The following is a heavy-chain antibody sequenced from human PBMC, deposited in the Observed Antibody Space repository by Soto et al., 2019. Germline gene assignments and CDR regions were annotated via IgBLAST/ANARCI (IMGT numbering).Heavy chain of an antibody. D-gene: IGHD2-8*01. J-gene: IGHJ4*02. CDR3: AKSGCDYCTNGVCSGYYFDY. Sequence: QVQLVESGGGVVQPGRSLRLSCAASGFTFSSYGMHWVRQAPGKGLEWGAVISYDGSNKYYADSVKGRFTISRDNSKNTLYLQMNSLRAEDTAVYYCAKSGCDYCTNGVCSGYYFDYWGQGTLVTVSS. CDR1: GFTFSSYG. CDR2: ISYDGSNK. V-gene: IGHV3-30*18.